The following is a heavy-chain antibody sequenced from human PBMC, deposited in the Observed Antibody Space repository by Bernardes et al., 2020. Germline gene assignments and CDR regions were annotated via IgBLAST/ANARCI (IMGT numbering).Heavy chain of an antibody. V-gene: IGHV3-7*01. CDR2: IKHDGSEK. Sequence: GGSLRLSCAASGFTFRSYWIAWLRQTPEKGLDWVASIKHDGSEKHYVDSVEGRFSISRDDAKNSVYLQMNGLSAEDTAVYYCARDVARTFDYWGQGTLVTVSS. CDR3: ARDVARTFDY. J-gene: IGHJ4*02. CDR1: GFTFRSYW.